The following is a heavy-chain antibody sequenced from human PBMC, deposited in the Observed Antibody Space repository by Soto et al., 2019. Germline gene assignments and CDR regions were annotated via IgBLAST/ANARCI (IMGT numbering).Heavy chain of an antibody. J-gene: IGHJ4*01. V-gene: IGHV1-69*06. CDR3: ARTPRGEYYDLRPVDY. CDR1: GGTFSRYA. D-gene: IGHD3-22*01. CDR2: IIPILGSA. Sequence: SVKVSCKACGGTFSRYAISWVRQPPGQGLEWMGGIIPILGSANYARKFQGRDRITADKSTSTAYMELSSLRSEDTAVYYWARTPRGEYYDLRPVDYWG.